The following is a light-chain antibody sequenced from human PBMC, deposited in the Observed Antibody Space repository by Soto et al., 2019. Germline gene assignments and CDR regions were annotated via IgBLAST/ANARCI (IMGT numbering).Light chain of an antibody. CDR3: QTWGAGFSVV. Sequence: VLTQSPSASASLGASVRLTCTLSSGHSNYAIAWHQQQPEKGPRYLMKVNTDGSHNKGDGIPDRFSGSSSGAERYLTISSLQSEDEADYYCQTWGAGFSVVFGGGTKLTVL. V-gene: IGLV4-69*01. J-gene: IGLJ2*01. CDR2: VNTDGSH. CDR1: SGHSNYA.